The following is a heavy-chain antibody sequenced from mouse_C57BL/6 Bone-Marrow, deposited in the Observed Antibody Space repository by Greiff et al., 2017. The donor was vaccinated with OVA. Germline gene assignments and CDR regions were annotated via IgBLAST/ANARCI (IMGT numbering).Heavy chain of an antibody. CDR2: IYPRSGNT. V-gene: IGHV1-81*01. Sequence: VQLVESGAELARPGASVKLSCKASGYTFTSYGISWVKQRTGQGLEWIGEIYPRSGNTYYNEKFKGKATLTADKSSSTAYMELRSLTSEDSAVYFCARGDGNYEYYFDYWGQGTTLTVSS. J-gene: IGHJ2*01. CDR1: GYTFTSYG. D-gene: IGHD2-1*01. CDR3: ARGDGNYEYYFDY.